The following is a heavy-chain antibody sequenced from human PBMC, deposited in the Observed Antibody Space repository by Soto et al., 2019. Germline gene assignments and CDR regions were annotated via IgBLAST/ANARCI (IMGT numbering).Heavy chain of an antibody. D-gene: IGHD3-9*01. V-gene: IGHV3-33*01. J-gene: IGHJ5*02. CDR3: ASSNYDILTGYYNWFDP. Sequence: PGXSLRLSCAASGFTFSSYGIHWVLQAPGKGLEWVAVIWYDGSNKYYADSVKGRFTISRDNSKNTLYLQMNSLRAEETAVYYCASSNYDILTGYYNWFDPWGQGTLVTVSS. CDR1: GFTFSSYG. CDR2: IWYDGSNK.